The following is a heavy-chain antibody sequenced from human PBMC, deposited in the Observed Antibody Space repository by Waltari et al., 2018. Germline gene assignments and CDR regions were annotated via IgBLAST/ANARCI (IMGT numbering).Heavy chain of an antibody. CDR3: ARVATKTYSSPVPGRPYYYGMDV. Sequence: EEQRVESGGGLAQPGESLSLSGAASGFTFSRYWLDWVRQAPGQGLVWVSRINSDGSSRTYADSVKGRFTISRDNAKNTLYVQMNRLRAEDTAVYYCARVATKTYSSPVPGRPYYYGMDVWGQGTTVTVSS. V-gene: IGHV3-74*01. D-gene: IGHD3-22*01. CDR2: INSDGSSR. CDR1: GFTFSRYW. J-gene: IGHJ6*02.